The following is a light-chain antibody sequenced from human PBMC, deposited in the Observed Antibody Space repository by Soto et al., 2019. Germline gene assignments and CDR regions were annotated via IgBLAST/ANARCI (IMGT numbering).Light chain of an antibody. V-gene: IGLV1-47*01. Sequence: QSVLTQPPSASGTPGQRVTISCSGSTANIGSNYVNWYQELPEAGPKLLIYKDDKRPSGVPDRFSAAKSASSASLAISGLRSDDYATYFCGTWDDSQTTWMFGGGTQLTVL. J-gene: IGLJ3*02. CDR2: KDD. CDR3: GTWDDSQTTWM. CDR1: TANIGSNY.